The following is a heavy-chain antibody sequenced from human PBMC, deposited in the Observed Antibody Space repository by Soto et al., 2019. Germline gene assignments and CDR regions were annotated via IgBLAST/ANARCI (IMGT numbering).Heavy chain of an antibody. J-gene: IGHJ4*02. D-gene: IGHD3-22*01. CDR2: ISSSSSTI. CDR1: GFTFSSYS. CDR3: ARTTGYYDSSALAY. Sequence: PGGSLRLSCAASGFTFSSYSMNWVRQAPGKGLEWVSYISSSSSTIYYADSVKGRFTISRDNAKNSLYLQMNSLRDEDTAVYYCARTTGYYDSSALAYWGQGTLVTVSS. V-gene: IGHV3-48*02.